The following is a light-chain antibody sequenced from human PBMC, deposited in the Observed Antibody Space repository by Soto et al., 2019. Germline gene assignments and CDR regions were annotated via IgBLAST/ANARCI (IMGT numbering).Light chain of an antibody. V-gene: IGLV2-14*01. J-gene: IGLJ1*01. CDR2: EVS. CDR1: SSDVGNCNC. Sequence: QSALTQPASVSGSPGQSITISCTGASSDVGNCNCVSWYQQHPGKAPKLMIYEVSNRPSGVSDRFSGSKAGNTASLTITGLQAEDEADYYGQSYDSSLSGYVFGTGTTLTVL. CDR3: QSYDSSLSGYV.